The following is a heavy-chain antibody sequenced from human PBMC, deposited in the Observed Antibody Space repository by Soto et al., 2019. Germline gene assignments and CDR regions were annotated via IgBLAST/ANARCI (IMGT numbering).Heavy chain of an antibody. J-gene: IGHJ6*02. Sequence: GGSLRLSCAASGFTFSSYWMHWVRQAPGKGLVWVSRINSDGSSTSYADSVKGRFTISRDNAKNTLYLQMNSLRAEDTAVYYCAREGIAAPPTYYYYYGMDVWGQGTTVTVSS. V-gene: IGHV3-74*01. CDR3: AREGIAAPPTYYYYYGMDV. D-gene: IGHD6-13*01. CDR1: GFTFSSYW. CDR2: INSDGSST.